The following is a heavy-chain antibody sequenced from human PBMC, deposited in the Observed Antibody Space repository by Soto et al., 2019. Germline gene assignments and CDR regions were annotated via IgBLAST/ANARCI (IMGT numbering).Heavy chain of an antibody. CDR3: ARDRYYDRY. J-gene: IGHJ4*02. Sequence: EVLLVESGGGLVQPGGSLRLSCAVSGFTFSAFWMAWFRQAPGKGLEWVANIQQDGSEQHYVDSVRGRFFISRDNAKSSVFLQMNSLTAEDTGTYYCARDRYYDRYWGRGALVTVSS. D-gene: IGHD3-22*01. CDR2: IQQDGSEQ. V-gene: IGHV3-7*04. CDR1: GFTFSAFW.